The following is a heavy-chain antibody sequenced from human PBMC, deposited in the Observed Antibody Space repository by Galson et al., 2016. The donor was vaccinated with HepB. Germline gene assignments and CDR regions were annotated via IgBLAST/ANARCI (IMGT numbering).Heavy chain of an antibody. J-gene: IGHJ6*04. D-gene: IGHD2-2*02. CDR2: IWYDGSDK. CDR1: GFTFSSYI. CDR3: ASHSPRRELVSPISYHCGMDL. V-gene: IGHV3-33*01. Sequence: SLRLSCAASGFTFSSYIFHWVRQAPGKGLEWLAMIWYDGSDKYYADSVKGRFTISRDNSRDTLFLQMSSLAVDDTGVYFRASHSPRRELVSPISYHCGMDLWGKGTAVTVSS.